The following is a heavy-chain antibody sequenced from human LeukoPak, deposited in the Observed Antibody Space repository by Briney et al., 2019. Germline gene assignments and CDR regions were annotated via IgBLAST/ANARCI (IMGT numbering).Heavy chain of an antibody. CDR2: IYSGGST. V-gene: IGHV3-53*01. CDR1: GFTVSSNY. D-gene: IGHD4-17*01. Sequence: GGSLRLSCAASGFTVSSNYMSWVRQAPGKGLEWVSVIYSGGSTYYADSVKGRFTISRDNSKNTLYLQMNSLRAEDTAVYYCAKVTDYGDYGYYYGMDVWGQGTTVTVSS. CDR3: AKVTDYGDYGYYYGMDV. J-gene: IGHJ6*02.